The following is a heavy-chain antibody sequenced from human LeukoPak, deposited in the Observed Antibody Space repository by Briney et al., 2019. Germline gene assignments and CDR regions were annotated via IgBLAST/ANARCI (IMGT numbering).Heavy chain of an antibody. CDR1: GFTFSSYS. CDR2: ISSSSSYI. Sequence: GGSLRLSCAASGFTFSSYSMNWVRQAPGKGLEWVSSISSSSSYIYYADSVKGRFTISRDNAKNSLYLQMNSLRAEDTAVYYCARAPGYSYAFDYWGQGTLVTVSS. CDR3: ARAPGYSYAFDY. J-gene: IGHJ4*02. D-gene: IGHD5-18*01. V-gene: IGHV3-21*01.